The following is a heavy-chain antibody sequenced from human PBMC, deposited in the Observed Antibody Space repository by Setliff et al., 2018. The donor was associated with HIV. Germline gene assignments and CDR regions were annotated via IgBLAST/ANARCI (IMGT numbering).Heavy chain of an antibody. CDR2: IYSGGDT. Sequence: PGGSLRLSCAASGFTVSSNYMSWVRQAPGKGLEWVSLIYSGGDTYYADSVKGRFTISRDNAKNMLYLQMNSLSADDTAVYYCVRGSGYYYFDNWGQGALVTAPQ. J-gene: IGHJ4*02. CDR1: GFTVSSNY. D-gene: IGHD3-22*01. V-gene: IGHV3-66*01. CDR3: VRGSGYYYFDN.